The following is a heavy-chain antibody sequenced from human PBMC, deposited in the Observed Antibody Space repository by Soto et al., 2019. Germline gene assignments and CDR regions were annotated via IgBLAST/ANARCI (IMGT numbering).Heavy chain of an antibody. CDR2: IVPSVDTT. D-gene: IGHD5-18*01. CDR3: ASCPPPPDTADPYAVAV. Sequence: QVQLVQSGTEGKKPGASVKVSCKASGGTFSRSGFHWVRQAPGQGLEWMGMIVPSVDTTNYAQKFQARVTFSADQFTSTVCMEVSSLRSKDTAVYYCASCPPPPDTADPYAVAVWGQGTRVIVSS. J-gene: IGHJ6*02. CDR1: GGTFSRSG. V-gene: IGHV1-69*18.